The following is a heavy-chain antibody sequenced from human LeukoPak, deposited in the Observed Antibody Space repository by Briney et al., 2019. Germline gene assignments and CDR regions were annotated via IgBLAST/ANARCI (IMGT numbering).Heavy chain of an antibody. Sequence: GGSLRLSCAASGFTISDYSMNWIRQAPGKGLEWVAVISYDGSSKYYADSVKGRFTISRDNSKNTLYVQMNSLRTEDTAIYYCAKGPDSSGYYSLDYWGQGTLVTVSS. CDR3: AKGPDSSGYYSLDY. V-gene: IGHV3-30*18. CDR1: GFTISDYS. CDR2: ISYDGSSK. J-gene: IGHJ4*02. D-gene: IGHD3-22*01.